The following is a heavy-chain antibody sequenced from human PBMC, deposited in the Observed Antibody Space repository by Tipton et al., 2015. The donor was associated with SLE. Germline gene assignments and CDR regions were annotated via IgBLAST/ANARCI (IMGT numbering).Heavy chain of an antibody. D-gene: IGHD4-23*01. CDR3: ARTYCVGNSRCFDY. CDR2: INPSGGST. V-gene: IGHV1-46*01. Sequence: QVQLVQSGAEVKKPGASVKVSCKASGYTFTTYYMHWVRQAPGQGLEWTGIINPSGGSTSHAQKFQGRVTITRDTYTSAVYMELSSLSSEDTAVYYCARTYCVGNSRCFDYWGQGTLGTVSS. CDR1: GYTFTTYY. J-gene: IGHJ4*02.